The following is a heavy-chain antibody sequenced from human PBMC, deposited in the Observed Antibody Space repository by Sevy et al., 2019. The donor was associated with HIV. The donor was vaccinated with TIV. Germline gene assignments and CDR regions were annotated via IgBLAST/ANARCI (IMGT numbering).Heavy chain of an antibody. J-gene: IGHJ3*02. CDR3: ARDKRKGRFLEWLYTDYAFDI. V-gene: IGHV4-39*02. Sequence: SETLSLTCTVSGGSISSSSYYWGWIRQPPGKGLEWIGSIYYSGSTYYNPSLKSRVTISVDTSKNQFSLKLSSVTAEDTAVYYCARDKRKGRFLEWLYTDYAFDIWGQGTMVTVSS. D-gene: IGHD3-3*01. CDR1: GGSISSSSYY. CDR2: IYYSGST.